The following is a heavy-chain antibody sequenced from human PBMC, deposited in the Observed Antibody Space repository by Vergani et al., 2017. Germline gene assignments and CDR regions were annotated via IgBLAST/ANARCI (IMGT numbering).Heavy chain of an antibody. V-gene: IGHV3-9*01. Sequence: EVQLVESGGGLVQPGRSLRLSCAASGFTFDDYAMHWVRQAPGKGLEWVSGISWNSGSIGYADSVKGRFTISRDNAKNSLYLQMNSLRAEDTALYYCAKGLPEYSSRSMRRSWYFDLWGRGTLVTVSS. CDR1: GFTFDDYA. CDR3: AKGLPEYSSRSMRRSWYFDL. CDR2: ISWNSGSI. J-gene: IGHJ2*01. D-gene: IGHD6-13*01.